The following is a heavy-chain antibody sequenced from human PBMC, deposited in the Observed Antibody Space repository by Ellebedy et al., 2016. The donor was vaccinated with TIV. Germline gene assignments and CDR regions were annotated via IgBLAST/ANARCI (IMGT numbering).Heavy chain of an antibody. CDR3: ARDPADY. CDR1: GFTFSSYD. Sequence: GESLKISCAASGFTFSSYDMNWVRQAPGKGLEWVSHISTSGYTKYYAESVKGRSTISRDNAKNSLYLQMNSLRDEDAAVYYCARDPADYWGQGTLVTVSS. CDR2: ISTSGYTK. J-gene: IGHJ4*02. V-gene: IGHV3-48*02.